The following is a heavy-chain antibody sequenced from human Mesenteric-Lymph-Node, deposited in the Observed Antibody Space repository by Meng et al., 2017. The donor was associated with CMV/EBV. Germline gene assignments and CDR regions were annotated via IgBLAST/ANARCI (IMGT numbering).Heavy chain of an antibody. V-gene: IGHV3-48*03. J-gene: IGHJ6*02. CDR1: GFIFSSHE. Sequence: GESLKISCAASGFIFSSHEINWVRQAPGKGLEWISSISGSGDNKHYADSVKGRFTISRDNAKNSLYLQMNSLRAEDTAVYYCARDPSYHHYYYGMDVWGQGTTVTVSS. CDR3: ARDPSYHHYYYGMDV. CDR2: ISGSGDNK.